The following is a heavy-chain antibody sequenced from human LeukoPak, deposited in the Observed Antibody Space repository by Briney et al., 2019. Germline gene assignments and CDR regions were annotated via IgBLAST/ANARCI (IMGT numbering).Heavy chain of an antibody. V-gene: IGHV5-51*01. D-gene: IGHD2-8*01. J-gene: IGHJ6*04. CDR3: ARPGYCTTITCSVDGRDV. CDR1: GYSFSSSW. CDR2: IYPGDSDT. Sequence: GESLKIYCKGSGYSFSSSWIGWVRQMPGKGLEWMGIIYPGDSDTRYSPSFQGQVTISADKSISTAYLQWSSLKASDTAMYYCARPGYCTTITCSVDGRDVWGKGTPVTVSS.